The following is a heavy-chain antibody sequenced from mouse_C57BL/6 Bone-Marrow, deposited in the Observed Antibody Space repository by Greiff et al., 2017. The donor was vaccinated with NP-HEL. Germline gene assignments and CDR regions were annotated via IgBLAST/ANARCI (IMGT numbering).Heavy chain of an antibody. CDR1: GYTFTDYY. V-gene: IGHV1-26*01. J-gene: IGHJ1*03. Sequence: EVQLQQSGPELVKPRASVKISCKASGYTFTDYYMNWVKQSHGKSLEWIGDINPNNGGTSYNQKFKGKATLTVDKSSSTAYMELRSLTSEDSAVYYCARDSYGSSFYWYFDVWGTGTTVTVSS. CDR2: INPNNGGT. CDR3: ARDSYGSSFYWYFDV. D-gene: IGHD1-1*01.